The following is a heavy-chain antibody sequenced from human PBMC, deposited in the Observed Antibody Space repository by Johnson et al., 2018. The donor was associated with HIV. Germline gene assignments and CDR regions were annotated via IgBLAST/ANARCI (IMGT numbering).Heavy chain of an antibody. D-gene: IGHD6-6*01. CDR2: IRYDGSDK. CDR3: ARCDRSSPLRALDI. Sequence: QVQLVESGGGVVQPGGSLRLSCAASGFTFSSYGMHWVRQAPGKGLEWVAFIRYDGSDKHYADSVKGRFTISRDNSKNTMSLQMNRLRAEETAVYYCARCDRSSPLRALDIWGQGTMVTVSS. J-gene: IGHJ3*02. V-gene: IGHV3-30*02. CDR1: GFTFSSYG.